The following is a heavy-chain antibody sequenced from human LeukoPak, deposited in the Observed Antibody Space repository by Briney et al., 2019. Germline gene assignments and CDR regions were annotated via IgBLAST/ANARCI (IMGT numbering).Heavy chain of an antibody. CDR3: ARGLRFLEWSHDAFDI. CDR1: GGSISSHY. Sequence: SETLSLTCTVSGGSISSHYWSWIRQPAGKGLEWIGRIFPGGSTNYNPSLKSRVTMSVDTSKNQFSLKLSSVTAADTAVYYCARGLRFLEWSHDAFDIWGQGTTVTVSS. CDR2: IFPGGST. D-gene: IGHD3-3*01. V-gene: IGHV4-4*07. J-gene: IGHJ3*02.